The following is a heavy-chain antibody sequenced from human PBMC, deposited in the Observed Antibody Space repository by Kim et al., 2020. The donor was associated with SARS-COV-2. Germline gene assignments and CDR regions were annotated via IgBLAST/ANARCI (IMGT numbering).Heavy chain of an antibody. CDR3: ARDLAAAPTGWFDP. Sequence: ARTLQGRVTMTTDTSTSTAYMELRILRSDDTAVYYCARDLAAAPTGWFDPWGQGTLVTVSS. D-gene: IGHD6-13*01. V-gene: IGHV1-18*01. J-gene: IGHJ5*02.